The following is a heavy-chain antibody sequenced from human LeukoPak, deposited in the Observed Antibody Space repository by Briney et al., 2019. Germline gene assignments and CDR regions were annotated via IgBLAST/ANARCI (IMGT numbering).Heavy chain of an antibody. CDR1: GFTFSSYA. Sequence: PGGSLRLSCAASGFTFSSYAMSWVRQAPGKGLEWVSAISGSGGSTYYADSVKGRFTISRDNSKNTLYLQMNSLRAEDTAVYYCAKDAIFGVVIISGSAFDIWGQGTMVTVSS. V-gene: IGHV3-23*01. D-gene: IGHD3-3*01. CDR2: ISGSGGST. CDR3: AKDAIFGVVIISGSAFDI. J-gene: IGHJ3*02.